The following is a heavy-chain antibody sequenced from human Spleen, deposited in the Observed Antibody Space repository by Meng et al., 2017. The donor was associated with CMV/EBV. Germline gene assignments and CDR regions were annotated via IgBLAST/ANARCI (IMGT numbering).Heavy chain of an antibody. CDR3: ARVWGTAFDI. CDR1: GFTFDYW. J-gene: IGHJ3*02. CDR2: ISTNGGTT. Sequence: GESLKISCAASGFTFDYWMSWVRQAPGKGLEYVSSISTNGGTTYYADSVKGRFTVSRDNSKNTLYLQMGSLRAEDMAVYYCARVWGTAFDIWGQGTMVTVSS. D-gene: IGHD7-27*01. V-gene: IGHV3-64*02.